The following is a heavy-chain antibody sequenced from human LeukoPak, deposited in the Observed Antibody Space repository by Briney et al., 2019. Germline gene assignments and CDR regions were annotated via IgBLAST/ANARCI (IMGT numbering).Heavy chain of an antibody. D-gene: IGHD6-6*01. V-gene: IGHV3-48*03. Sequence: PGGSLRLSCAASGFTFSSYEMNWVRQAPGKGLEWVSYISSSGSTIYYADSVKGRFTISRDNAKNSLYLQMNSLRAEDTAVYYCARGGSSSSRATDYWGQGTLVTVSS. CDR1: GFTFSSYE. J-gene: IGHJ4*02. CDR2: ISSSGSTI. CDR3: ARGGSSSSRATDY.